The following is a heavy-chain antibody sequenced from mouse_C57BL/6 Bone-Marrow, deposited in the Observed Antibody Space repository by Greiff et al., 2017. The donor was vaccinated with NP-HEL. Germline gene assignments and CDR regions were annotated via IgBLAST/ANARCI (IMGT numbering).Heavy chain of an antibody. J-gene: IGHJ4*01. CDR3: ARHYYAMDY. Sequence: EVQGVESGGDLVKPGGSLKLSCAASGFTFSSYGMSWVRQTPDKRLEWVATISSGGSYTYYPDSVKGRFTISRDKAKNTLYLQMSSLKSEDTATYYCARHYYAMDYWGQGTSVTVSS. CDR2: ISSGGSYT. V-gene: IGHV5-6*01. CDR1: GFTFSSYG.